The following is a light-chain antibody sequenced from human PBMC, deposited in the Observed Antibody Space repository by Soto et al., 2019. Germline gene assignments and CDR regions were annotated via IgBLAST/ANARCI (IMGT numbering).Light chain of an antibody. V-gene: IGLV2-14*01. CDR1: SSDVGYYDF. CDR2: EVS. Sequence: QSVLTQPASVSGSPGQSITISCTGTSSDVGYYDFVSWYQQHPGKAPKLIIYEVSNRPSGLSDRFSASKSGNTASLTISGLQAEDEADYHCSSYSGSTAFYVFGTGTKATVL. CDR3: SSYSGSTAFYV. J-gene: IGLJ1*01.